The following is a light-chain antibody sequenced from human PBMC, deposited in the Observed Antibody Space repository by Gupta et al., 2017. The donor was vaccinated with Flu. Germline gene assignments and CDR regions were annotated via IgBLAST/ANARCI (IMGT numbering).Light chain of an antibody. CDR1: QSVSSN. CDR3: QQENNCLWT. Sequence: EIVMTQSPATLSVYPGERATLSCRASQSVSSNLAWYQQKPGQAPRLLIYGASTRATGIPARFSGSGSGTEFTLTISSRQSEDFAVYYCQQENNCLWTFGQGTKVEIK. V-gene: IGKV3-15*01. CDR2: GAS. J-gene: IGKJ1*01.